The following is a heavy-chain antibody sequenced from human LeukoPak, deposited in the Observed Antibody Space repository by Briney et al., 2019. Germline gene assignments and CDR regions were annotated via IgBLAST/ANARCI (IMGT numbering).Heavy chain of an antibody. V-gene: IGHV3-23*01. CDR1: GFTFSSYG. CDR3: AKPAGSKRYYYYYMDV. Sequence: GGSLRLSCAASGFTFSSYGMSWVRQAPGKGLEWVSAISGSGGSTYYADSVKGRFTISRDNSKKTLYLQMNSLRAEDTAVYYCAKPAGSKRYYYYYMDVWGKGTTVTMSS. CDR2: ISGSGGST. J-gene: IGHJ6*03. D-gene: IGHD6-19*01.